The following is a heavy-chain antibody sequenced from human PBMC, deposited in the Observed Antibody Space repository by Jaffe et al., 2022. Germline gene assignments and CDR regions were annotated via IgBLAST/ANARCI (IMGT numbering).Heavy chain of an antibody. D-gene: IGHD1-20*01. Sequence: QVQLQQSGPGLVKPSQTLSLTCAISGDSVSSNSAAWNWIRQSPSRGLEWLGRTYYRSKWYNDYAVSVKSRITINPDTSKNQFSLQLNSVTPEDTAVYYCAREKRVRYNWNDVVGFHIRGDAFDIWGQGTMVTVSS. CDR3: AREKRVRYNWNDVVGFHIRGDAFDI. V-gene: IGHV6-1*01. CDR1: GDSVSSNSAA. CDR2: TYYRSKWYN. J-gene: IGHJ3*02.